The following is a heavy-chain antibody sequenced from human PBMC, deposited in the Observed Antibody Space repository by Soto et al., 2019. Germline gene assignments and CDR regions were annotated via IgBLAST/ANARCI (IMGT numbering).Heavy chain of an antibody. CDR3: ARDLKGIWRSAGFDY. J-gene: IGHJ4*02. V-gene: IGHV3-21*01. D-gene: IGHD3-10*01. Sequence: GGSLSLSCAASGFTFSSYSMNWVRQAPGQGLEWVSSISSSSSYIYYADSVKGRFTIARDNAKNSLYLQMNSLRAEAMDVYYCARDLKGIWRSAGFDYWGQGTLVTVSS. CDR2: ISSSSSYI. CDR1: GFTFSSYS.